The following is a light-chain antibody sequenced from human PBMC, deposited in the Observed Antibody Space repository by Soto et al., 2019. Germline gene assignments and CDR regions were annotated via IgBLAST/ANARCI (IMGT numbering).Light chain of an antibody. J-gene: IGLJ3*02. CDR1: SGHSYYI. V-gene: IGLV4-60*02. CDR2: LEGSGSY. Sequence: QLVLTQSSSASASLGSSVKLTCTLSSGHSYYIIAWHQQQPGKAPRYLMWLEGSGSYNKGSGVPDRFSGSSSGADRYLTISSLQFGDEADYYCETWDSNTWVFGGGTKLTVL. CDR3: ETWDSNTWV.